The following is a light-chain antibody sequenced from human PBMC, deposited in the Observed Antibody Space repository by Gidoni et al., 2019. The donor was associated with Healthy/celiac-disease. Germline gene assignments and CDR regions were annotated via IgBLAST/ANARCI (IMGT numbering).Light chain of an antibody. J-gene: IGLJ1*01. CDR1: SLRSYY. CDR2: GKN. V-gene: IGLV3-19*01. CDR3: NSLYISGNHLGYV. Sequence: SSELTQDPAVSVALGQTVRITCQGDSLRSYYASWYQQKPGQSPVLFIYGKNNRPSWIPDRFSGPSSGNTASLTITGAHAEDDAYYYCNSLYISGNHLGYVFGTGTKVTVL.